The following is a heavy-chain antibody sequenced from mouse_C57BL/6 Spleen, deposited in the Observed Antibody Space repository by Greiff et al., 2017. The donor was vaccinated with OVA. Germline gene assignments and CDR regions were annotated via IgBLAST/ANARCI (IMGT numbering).Heavy chain of an antibody. CDR1: GYAFSSSW. V-gene: IGHV1-82*01. CDR2: IYPGDGDT. Sequence: QVQLQQSGPELVKPGASVKISCKASGYAFSSSWMNWVKQRPGKGLEWIGRIYPGDGDTNYNGKFKGKATLTADKSSSTAYMQLSSLTSEDSAVYFCARSWDRDYWGQGTTLTVSS. D-gene: IGHD3-3*01. J-gene: IGHJ2*01. CDR3: ARSWDRDY.